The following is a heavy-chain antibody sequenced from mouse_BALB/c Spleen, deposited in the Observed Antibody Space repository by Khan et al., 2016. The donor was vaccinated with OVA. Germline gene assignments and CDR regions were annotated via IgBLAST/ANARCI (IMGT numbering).Heavy chain of an antibody. V-gene: IGHV1-77*01. D-gene: IGHD2-13*01. Sequence: QVRLQQSGAELARPGASVKLSCKASGYTFTDYYINWVKLRTGQGLEWIGEISPGSGDTYYNERFKGKATLTADKSSSPAYMQLSSLTSEASAVYFCARRNDFGDTFAYWGQGTLVTVSA. CDR3: ARRNDFGDTFAY. CDR2: ISPGSGDT. CDR1: GYTFTDYY. J-gene: IGHJ3*01.